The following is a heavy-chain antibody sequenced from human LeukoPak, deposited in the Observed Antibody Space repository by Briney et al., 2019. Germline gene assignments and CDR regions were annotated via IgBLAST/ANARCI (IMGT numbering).Heavy chain of an antibody. CDR2: IKSKTDGGTT. D-gene: IGHD2-2*01. CDR3: TTGFVVVQHAFDI. CDR1: GFTFSNAW. V-gene: IGHV3-15*01. Sequence: GGSLRLSCAASGFTFSNAWVSWVRQAPGKGLEWVGRIKSKTDGGTTDYAAPVKGRFTISRDDSKNTLYLQMNSLKTEDTAVYYCTTGFVVVQHAFDIWGQGTMVTVSS. J-gene: IGHJ3*02.